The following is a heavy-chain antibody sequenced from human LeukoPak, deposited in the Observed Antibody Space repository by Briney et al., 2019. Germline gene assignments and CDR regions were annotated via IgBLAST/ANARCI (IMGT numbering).Heavy chain of an antibody. CDR3: ARGPNSNWSGLDF. V-gene: IGHV3-74*01. J-gene: IGHJ4*02. D-gene: IGHD6-6*01. Sequence: GGSLRLSCAASGLTFSSHWMHWVRQAPGKGLIWVSRISPTGSTTSYADSVKGRFTVSRDNAKNTLYLQVNNLRAEDTAVYYCARGPNSNWSGLDFWGQGTLLTVSS. CDR2: ISPTGSTT. CDR1: GLTFSSHW.